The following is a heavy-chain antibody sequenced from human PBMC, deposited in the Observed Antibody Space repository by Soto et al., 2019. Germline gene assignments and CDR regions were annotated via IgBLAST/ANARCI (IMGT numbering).Heavy chain of an antibody. CDR3: AKSLYYYDSSPLDH. V-gene: IGHV3-43D*04. CDR1: GFDFEDYA. Sequence: VQLVESGGIGVQTGGSLRLSCAAAGFDFEDYAMHWVRQVPGKGLEWVSLTNSDGTDSYYVDSVKGRFTISRDNAKTTLYLQMDRLRPEDTASYFCAKSLYYYDSSPLDHWGQGTLVTVSS. D-gene: IGHD3-22*01. CDR2: TNSDGTDS. J-gene: IGHJ4*02.